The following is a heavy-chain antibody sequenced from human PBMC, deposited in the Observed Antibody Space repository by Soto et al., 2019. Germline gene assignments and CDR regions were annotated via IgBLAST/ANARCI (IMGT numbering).Heavy chain of an antibody. J-gene: IGHJ4*02. CDR2: IKQDGSEK. V-gene: IGHV3-7*01. Sequence: VQLVESGGGLVQPGGSLRLSCAASGFTFSSYWMSWVRQAPGKGLEWVANIKQDGSEKYYVDSVKGRFTISRDNAKNSLYLQMNSLRAEDTAVYYCARDADFWSGYYTVGFDYWGQGTLVTVSS. CDR3: ARDADFWSGYYTVGFDY. CDR1: GFTFSSYW. D-gene: IGHD3-3*01.